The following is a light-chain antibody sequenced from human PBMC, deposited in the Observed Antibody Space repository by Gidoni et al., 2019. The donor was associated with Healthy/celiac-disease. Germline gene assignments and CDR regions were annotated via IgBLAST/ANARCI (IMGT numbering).Light chain of an antibody. Sequence: QSALTQPASGSGSPGQSITISCTGTSSDVGGYHYVSWYQQHPVKATKLMLYEVSNRPSGVSNRFSGSKSANTASLTISGLQAEDAADYYCSSYTSSSTEVFGGGTKLTVL. CDR1: SSDVGGYHY. CDR2: EVS. V-gene: IGLV2-14*01. J-gene: IGLJ2*01. CDR3: SSYTSSSTEV.